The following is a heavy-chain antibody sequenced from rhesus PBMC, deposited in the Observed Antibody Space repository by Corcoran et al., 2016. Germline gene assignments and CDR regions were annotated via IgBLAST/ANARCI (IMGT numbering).Heavy chain of an antibody. CDR1: GGSISSSY. CDR2: IYGSGSST. Sequence: QLQLQESGPGLVKPSETLSVTCAVSGGSISSSYWSWIRQAPGKGLEWIGDIYGSGSSTNYNPSLKSRVTLSVDTSKNQLSLKLSSVTAADTAVYYCARDLSGVIIDWGQGVLVTVSS. CDR3: ARDLSGVIID. V-gene: IGHV4-169*02. D-gene: IGHD3-22*01. J-gene: IGHJ4*01.